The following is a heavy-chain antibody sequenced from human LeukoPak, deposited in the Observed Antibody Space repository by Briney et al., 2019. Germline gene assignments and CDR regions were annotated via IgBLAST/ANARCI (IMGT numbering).Heavy chain of an antibody. J-gene: IGHJ3*02. Sequence: GGSLRLSCAASGFTVGTNYMSWVRQAPGKGLEWVSIIYSGGSTYYADSVKGRFTLSRDNSKNTLYLQVNSLRAEDTAVYYCARVFGKLGGSFDALDIWGQGTMVIVSS. CDR3: ARVFGKLGGSFDALDI. D-gene: IGHD1-26*01. CDR1: GFTVGTNY. CDR2: IYSGGST. V-gene: IGHV3-53*01.